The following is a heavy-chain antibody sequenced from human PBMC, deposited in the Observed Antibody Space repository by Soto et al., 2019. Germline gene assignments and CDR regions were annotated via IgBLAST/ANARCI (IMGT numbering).Heavy chain of an antibody. CDR1: GGSISSGGYY. Sequence: SETLSLTCTVSGGSISSGGYYWSWIRQHPGRGLEWIGYIYYGGSTYYNPSLKSRATISGDTSKNQFSLKLSSVTAADTAVYYCARGGYYYENSGQNAYDYWGQGILVTVSS. V-gene: IGHV4-31*03. J-gene: IGHJ4*01. CDR3: ARGGYYYENSGQNAYDY. D-gene: IGHD3-22*01. CDR2: IYYGGST.